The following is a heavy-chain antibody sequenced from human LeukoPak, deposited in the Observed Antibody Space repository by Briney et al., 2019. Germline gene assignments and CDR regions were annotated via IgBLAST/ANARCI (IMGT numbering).Heavy chain of an antibody. CDR1: GGTFSSYA. CDR3: ARGRDCSGGSCYHALLDY. J-gene: IGHJ4*02. V-gene: IGHV1-69*05. D-gene: IGHD2-15*01. CDR2: IIPIFGTA. Sequence: GASVKVSCKASGGTFSSYAISWVRQAPGQGLEWMGGIIPIFGTANYVQKFQGRVTITTDESTSTAYMELTSLRSEDTAVYYCARGRDCSGGSCYHALLDYWGQGTLVTVSS.